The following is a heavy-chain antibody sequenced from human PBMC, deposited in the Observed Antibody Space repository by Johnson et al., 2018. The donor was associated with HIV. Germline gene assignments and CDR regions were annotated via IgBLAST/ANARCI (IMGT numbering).Heavy chain of an antibody. CDR2: ISSSGSNK. D-gene: IGHD4-23*01. CDR1: GFTFSDHY. V-gene: IGHV3-11*04. CDR3: ARARDYGGTTPSGAFDI. J-gene: IGHJ3*02. Sequence: QVLLVESGGGLVKPGGSLRLSCAASGFTFSDHYMSWVRQAPGKGLEWVAYISSSGSNKYYADSVKGRFTISRDNAKNSLYLQMSSLRAEDTALYYCARARDYGGTTPSGAFDIWGRGTMVTVSS.